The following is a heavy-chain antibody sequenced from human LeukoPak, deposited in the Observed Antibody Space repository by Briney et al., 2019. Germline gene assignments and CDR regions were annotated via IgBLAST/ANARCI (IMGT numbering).Heavy chain of an antibody. D-gene: IGHD2-15*01. Sequence: ASVKISCKASGYSFNDYDINWVRQATGQGLEWMGWMNPNTGNTDYAQKFQGRVTMTRDTSTSTVYMELSSLRSEDTAVYYCAIGYCRGGSCDDEPGDAFDIWGQGTMVAVSS. J-gene: IGHJ3*02. CDR2: MNPNTGNT. CDR3: AIGYCRGGSCDDEPGDAFDI. V-gene: IGHV1-8*01. CDR1: GYSFNDYD.